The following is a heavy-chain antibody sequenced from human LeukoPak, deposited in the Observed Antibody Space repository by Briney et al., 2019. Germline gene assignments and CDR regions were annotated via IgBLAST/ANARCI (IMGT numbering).Heavy chain of an antibody. CDR2: ISSNSSYI. D-gene: IGHD3-10*02. J-gene: IGHJ3*02. Sequence: GGSLRLSCAASGFTFSSYSMNWVRQAPGKGLEWVSSISSNSSYIYYADSVKGRFTISRDNAKNSLYLQMNSLRAEDTAVYYCSRESVRQYVEERNAFDIWGQGTMVSVSS. CDR3: SRESVRQYVEERNAFDI. CDR1: GFTFSSYS. V-gene: IGHV3-21*01.